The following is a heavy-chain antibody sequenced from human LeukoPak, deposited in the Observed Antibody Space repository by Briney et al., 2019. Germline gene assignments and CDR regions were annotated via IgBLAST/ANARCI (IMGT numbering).Heavy chain of an antibody. Sequence: SETLSLTCSVSGDSMTSYYWSWIRQPPGKGLEWIGYISYSGSTNYNPSLKSRVTISIDTSKNQFSLKLSSVTAADTAVYYCAREDGFTYYFDYWGQGTLVTVSS. J-gene: IGHJ4*02. CDR1: GDSMTSYY. V-gene: IGHV4-59*01. D-gene: IGHD3-10*01. CDR3: AREDGFTYYFDY. CDR2: ISYSGST.